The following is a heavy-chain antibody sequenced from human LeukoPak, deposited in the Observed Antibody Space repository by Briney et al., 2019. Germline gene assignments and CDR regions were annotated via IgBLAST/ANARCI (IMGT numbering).Heavy chain of an antibody. CDR2: INHSGST. V-gene: IGHV4-34*01. Sequence: SETLSLTCAVYGGSFSGYYWSWIRQPPGKGLEWIGEINHSGSTNYNPSLKSRATISVDTSKNQFSLKLSSVTAADTAVYYCARASIMITFGGVIVIFDYWGQGTLVTVSS. CDR1: GGSFSGYY. D-gene: IGHD3-16*02. J-gene: IGHJ4*02. CDR3: ARASIMITFGGVIVIFDY.